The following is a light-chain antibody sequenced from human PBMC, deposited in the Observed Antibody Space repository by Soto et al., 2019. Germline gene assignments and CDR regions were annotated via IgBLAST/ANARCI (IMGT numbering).Light chain of an antibody. Sequence: EIVLTQSPATLSLSPGERATLSCRASQSVSSYLAWYQQKPGQAPRLLIYDASNRATGIPARFSGSGSGTDFTLTISLLQPEDFAVYCCQQRSNWPWTFGQGTKVEIK. CDR3: QQRSNWPWT. CDR1: QSVSSY. J-gene: IGKJ1*01. V-gene: IGKV3-11*01. CDR2: DAS.